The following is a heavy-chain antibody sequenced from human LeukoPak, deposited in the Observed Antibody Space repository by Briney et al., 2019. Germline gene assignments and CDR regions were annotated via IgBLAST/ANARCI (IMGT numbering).Heavy chain of an antibody. CDR1: GYTFTSYG. CDR3: ARGSDGRAAAGISDY. V-gene: IGHV1-18*01. J-gene: IGHJ4*02. Sequence: EASVKVSCKASGYTFTSYGISWVRQAPGQGLEWMGWISAYNGNTNYAQKLQGRVTMTTDTSTSTAYMELRSLRSDDTAVYYCARGSDGRAAAGISDYWGQGTLVTVSS. D-gene: IGHD6-13*01. CDR2: ISAYNGNT.